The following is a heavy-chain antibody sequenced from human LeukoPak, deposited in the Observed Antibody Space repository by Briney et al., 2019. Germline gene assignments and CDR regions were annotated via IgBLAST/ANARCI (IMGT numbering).Heavy chain of an antibody. CDR2: IFTSGST. D-gene: IGHD3-10*01. Sequence: SETLSLTCTVSGGSLSSGNYYWNWIRQPAGKGLEWIGRIFTSGSTNYNPSLKSRVTISVDTTRNQFSLKLRYVTAADTAVYYCAREKYYYGSGRPFDYWGQGTLVTVSS. V-gene: IGHV4-61*02. CDR1: GGSLSSGNYY. J-gene: IGHJ4*02. CDR3: AREKYYYGSGRPFDY.